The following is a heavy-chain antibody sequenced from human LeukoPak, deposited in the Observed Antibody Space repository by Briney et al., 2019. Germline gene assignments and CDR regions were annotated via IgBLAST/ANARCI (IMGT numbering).Heavy chain of an antibody. CDR2: ISSSSSTI. CDR1: GFTFSTYS. J-gene: IGHJ4*02. CDR3: ARGSTYYDSSGQVPFDY. D-gene: IGHD3-22*01. V-gene: IGHV3-48*01. Sequence: GGSLRLSCAASGFTFSTYSMNWVRQAPGKGLEWVSYISSSSSTIYYADSVKGRFTISRDNVKNSLYLQMNSLRAEDTAVYYCARGSTYYDSSGQVPFDYWGQGTLVTVSS.